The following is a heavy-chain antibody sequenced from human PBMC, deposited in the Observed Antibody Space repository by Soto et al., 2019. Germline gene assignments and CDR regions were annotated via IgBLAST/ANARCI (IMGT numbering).Heavy chain of an antibody. CDR1: GFTFGDYT. CDR2: IRTKTNGGTT. J-gene: IGHJ4*02. D-gene: IGHD3-3*01. V-gene: IGHV3-49*03. Sequence: GGSLRLSCTVSGFTFGDYTMNWFRQAPGKGLEWVAFIRTKTNGGTTEYAASVKGRFAISRDDSKSIAYLQMNSLRTEDTAVYYCARDKRDLRFLEWSYYYDYWGQGSLVTVSS. CDR3: ARDKRDLRFLEWSYYYDY.